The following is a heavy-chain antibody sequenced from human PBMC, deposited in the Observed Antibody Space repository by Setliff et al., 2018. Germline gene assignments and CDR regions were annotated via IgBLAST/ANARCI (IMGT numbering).Heavy chain of an antibody. CDR1: RFTFSNYW. J-gene: IGHJ4*02. CDR2: IKQDGSEK. V-gene: IGHV3-7*01. CDR3: ARDPHFDS. Sequence: GGSLRLSCAASRFTFSNYWMSWVRQAPGKGLEWVANIKQDGSEKHYVDSVKGRFSISRDNAKNSLYLQMNSLRAEDTAVYYCARDPHFDSWGQGTLVTVSS.